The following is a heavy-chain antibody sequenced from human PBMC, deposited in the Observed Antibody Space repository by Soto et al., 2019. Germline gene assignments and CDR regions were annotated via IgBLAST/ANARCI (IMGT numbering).Heavy chain of an antibody. J-gene: IGHJ6*02. CDR3: ARYCSGGSCYSRYGMDV. Sequence: SVKVSYKASGGTFSSYAISWVRQAPGQGLEWMGGIIPIFGTANYAQKFQGRVTITADESTSTAYMELSSLRSEDTAVYYCARYCSGGSCYSRYGMDVWGQGTTVTVSS. CDR1: GGTFSSYA. V-gene: IGHV1-69*13. CDR2: IIPIFGTA. D-gene: IGHD2-15*01.